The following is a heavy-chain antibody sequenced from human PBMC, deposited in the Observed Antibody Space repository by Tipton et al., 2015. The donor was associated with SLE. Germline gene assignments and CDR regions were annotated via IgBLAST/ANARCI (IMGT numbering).Heavy chain of an antibody. CDR3: AKDGNDHGSGSYGNWFDS. V-gene: IGHV3-23*01. Sequence: SLRLSCAASGFTFDKFAMSWVRQAPGKGLVWVSSISAGGSSTFYADSVRGRFTVTRDNSDKTVYLQMDLLTSEDTAVYYCAKDGNDHGSGSYGNWFDSWGQGTLVSVSS. CDR1: GFTFDKFA. J-gene: IGHJ5*01. D-gene: IGHD3-16*01. CDR2: ISAGGSST.